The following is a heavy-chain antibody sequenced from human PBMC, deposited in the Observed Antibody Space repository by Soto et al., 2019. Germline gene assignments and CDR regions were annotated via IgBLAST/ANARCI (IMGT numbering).Heavy chain of an antibody. D-gene: IGHD3-3*01. V-gene: IGHV3-30*18. Sequence: QVQLVESGGGVVQPGKSLGLSCAVSGFSLTNYAIHWVRQAPGKGLGWVAVISHDEDEKYYVDSVKGRFSISRDNSKTTVYLQMNSLRPDDTALYYCAKERFSEFDYWGQGTLVTVSS. CDR2: ISHDEDEK. CDR3: AKERFSEFDY. J-gene: IGHJ4*02. CDR1: GFSLTNYA.